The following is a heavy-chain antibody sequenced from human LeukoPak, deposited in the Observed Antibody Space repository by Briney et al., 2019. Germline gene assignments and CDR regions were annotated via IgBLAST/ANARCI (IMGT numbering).Heavy chain of an antibody. D-gene: IGHD6-19*01. J-gene: IGHJ4*02. CDR3: AKNIYRIAVAGPFDY. V-gene: IGHV3-23*01. CDR2: LSGSGGST. Sequence: GGSLRLSCAASGFTFSSYAMSWVRQAPGKGLEWVSALSGSGGSTYYADSVKGRFTISRDNSKNTLYLQMNSLRAEDTAVYYCAKNIYRIAVAGPFDYWGQGTLVTVSS. CDR1: GFTFSSYA.